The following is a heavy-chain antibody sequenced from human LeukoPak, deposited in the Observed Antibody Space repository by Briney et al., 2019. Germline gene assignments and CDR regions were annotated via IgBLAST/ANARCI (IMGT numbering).Heavy chain of an antibody. V-gene: IGHV1-24*01. Sequence: ASVKVSCKVSGNTLTELFMHWVRQAPGKGLEWMGGVDPRDGETFYAQKFQGRVTMTEDTSTDTAYMELSSLRSEDTAIYYCATFIPRPNEYGDYLYYYYGMDVWGQGTTVTVSS. CDR1: GNTLTELF. J-gene: IGHJ6*02. CDR3: ATFIPRPNEYGDYLYYYYGMDV. D-gene: IGHD4-17*01. CDR2: VDPRDGET.